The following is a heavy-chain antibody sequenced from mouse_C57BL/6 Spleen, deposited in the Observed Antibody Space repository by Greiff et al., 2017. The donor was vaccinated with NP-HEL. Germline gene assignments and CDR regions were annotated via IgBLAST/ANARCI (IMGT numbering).Heavy chain of an antibody. CDR1: GYSITSDY. CDR2: ISYSGGT. D-gene: IGHD3-2*02. CDR3: ARGDTAQALDY. Sequence: EVQLQQSGPGLAKPSQTLSLTCSVTGYSITSDYWNWIRQFPGNKLEYMGYISYSGGTYYNPSLKSRSSITRDTPKNQYYLQLNSVTTEETATYYCARGDTAQALDYWGQGTTLTVSS. J-gene: IGHJ2*01. V-gene: IGHV3-8*01.